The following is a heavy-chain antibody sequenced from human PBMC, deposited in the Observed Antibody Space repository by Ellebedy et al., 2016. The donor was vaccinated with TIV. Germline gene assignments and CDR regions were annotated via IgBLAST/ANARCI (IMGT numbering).Heavy chain of an antibody. V-gene: IGHV6-1*01. CDR3: ARDAPFGLDTFDI. CDR1: GDSVSSDTAS. D-gene: IGHD3/OR15-3a*01. Sequence: SQTLSLTCAISGDSVSSDTASWNWFRQSPSSGFEWLGRTYFRSKWYNDYAPSVKSRIIVNPDTSKNQFYLQLRSVTPEDTALYYCARDAPFGLDTFDIWGQGTMVTVSS. J-gene: IGHJ3*02. CDR2: TYFRSKWYN.